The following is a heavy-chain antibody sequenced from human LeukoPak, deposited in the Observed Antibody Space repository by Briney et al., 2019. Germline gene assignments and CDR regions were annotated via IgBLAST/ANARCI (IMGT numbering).Heavy chain of an antibody. Sequence: SETLSLTCTVSGGSIDAYYWSWIRQPPGKGLEWIGYIFYSGSTNYNPSLKSRATISVDTSKNQFSLKLTSVTAADTAVYFCARVKRGSGSYALDYWGQGTLVTVSS. D-gene: IGHD3-10*01. J-gene: IGHJ4*02. CDR2: IFYSGST. V-gene: IGHV4-59*08. CDR3: ARVKRGSGSYALDY. CDR1: GGSIDAYY.